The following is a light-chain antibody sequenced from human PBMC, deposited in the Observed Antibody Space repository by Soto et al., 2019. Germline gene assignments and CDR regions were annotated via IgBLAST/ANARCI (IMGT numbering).Light chain of an antibody. CDR3: QQYVSSPPT. V-gene: IGKV3-20*01. CDR1: QSVSSSF. Sequence: EIVLAQSPGTLSLSPVERATLSCRASQSVSSSFLAWYQQKPGQAPRLLIYGASSRATGIPDRFSGSGSGTDFTLTISRLEPEDFAVHYCQQYVSSPPTFGQRTLLDIK. J-gene: IGKJ5*01. CDR2: GAS.